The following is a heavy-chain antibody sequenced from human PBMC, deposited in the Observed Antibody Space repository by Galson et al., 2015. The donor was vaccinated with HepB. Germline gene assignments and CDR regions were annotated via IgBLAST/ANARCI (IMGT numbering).Heavy chain of an antibody. CDR2: IRSKASNYAT. Sequence: SLRLSCAASGFTFSGSAIHWVRQTSGKGLEWVGRIRSKASNYATAYTMSLKGRFTISRDDSKNTAYLHMKSLKTEDTAVYYCTRLGDLSGYRSSWGQGTLVTVSS. V-gene: IGHV3-73*01. CDR3: TRLGDLSGYRSS. CDR1: GFTFSGSA. D-gene: IGHD6-13*01. J-gene: IGHJ4*02.